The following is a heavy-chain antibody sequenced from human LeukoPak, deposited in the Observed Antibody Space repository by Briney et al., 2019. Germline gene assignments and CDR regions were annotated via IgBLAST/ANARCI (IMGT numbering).Heavy chain of an antibody. J-gene: IGHJ4*02. CDR2: ISYDGSNK. V-gene: IGHV3-30*04. CDR3: AKGPKRQIVGATGYYFDY. Sequence: PGGSLRLSCAASGFTFSSYAMHWVRQAPGKGLEWVAVISYDGSNKYYADSVKGRFTISRDNSKNTLYLQMNSLRAEDTAVYYCAKGPKRQIVGATGYYFDYWGQGTLVTVSS. D-gene: IGHD1-26*01. CDR1: GFTFSSYA.